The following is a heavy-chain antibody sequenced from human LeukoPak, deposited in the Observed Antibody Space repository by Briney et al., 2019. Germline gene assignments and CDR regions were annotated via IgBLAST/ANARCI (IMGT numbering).Heavy chain of an antibody. CDR3: ASESRPYSSGWPYFDY. CDR2: IWYDGSNK. J-gene: IGHJ4*02. V-gene: IGHV3-33*01. D-gene: IGHD6-19*01. Sequence: GGSLRLSCAASGFTFSSYGMHWVRQAPGKGLEWVAVIWYDGSNKYYADSVKGRFTISRDNSKNTLYLQMNSLRAEDTAVYYCASESRPYSSGWPYFDYWGQGTLVTVSS. CDR1: GFTFSSYG.